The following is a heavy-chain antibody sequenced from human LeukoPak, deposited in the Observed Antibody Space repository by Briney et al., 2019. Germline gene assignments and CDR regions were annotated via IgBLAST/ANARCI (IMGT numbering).Heavy chain of an antibody. CDR2: IDPSDSYT. V-gene: IGHV5-10-1*01. CDR1: GYSFTNYW. D-gene: IGHD2-2*01. CDR3: ARLCGTTSCQTSY. J-gene: IGHJ4*02. Sequence: GESLRISCKGSGYSFTNYWINWVRQMPGKGLEWMGRIDPSDSYTNYSPSFQGHVTISADKSISTAYLQWSSLMASDTAIYYCARLCGTTSCQTSYWGQGTLVTVSS.